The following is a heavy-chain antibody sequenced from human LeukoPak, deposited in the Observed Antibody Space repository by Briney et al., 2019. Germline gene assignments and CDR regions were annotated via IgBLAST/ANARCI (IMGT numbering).Heavy chain of an antibody. J-gene: IGHJ4*02. D-gene: IGHD3-10*01. V-gene: IGHV3-23*01. CDR1: GFTFSSYA. Sequence: GGSLRLSCAASGFTFSSYAMSWVRQAPGKGLEWVSAISVSDGSTYYADSVKGRFTISRDNSKNTLYLQMNSLRAEDTAVYYCATYGSGSYYKGFDYWGQGTLVTVSS. CDR3: ATYGSGSYYKGFDY. CDR2: ISVSDGST.